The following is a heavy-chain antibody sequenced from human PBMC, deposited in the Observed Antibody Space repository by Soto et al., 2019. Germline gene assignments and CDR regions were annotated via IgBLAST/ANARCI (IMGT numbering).Heavy chain of an antibody. D-gene: IGHD3-10*01. CDR2: IYYSGST. CDR1: GGSISSYY. V-gene: IGHV4-59*01. CDR3: ARPLFGRGNWFDP. J-gene: IGHJ5*02. Sequence: SETLSLTCTVSGGSISSYYWSWIRQPPGKGLEWIGYIYYSGSTNYNPSLKSRVTISVDTSKNQFSLKLSSVTVADTAVYYCARPLFGRGNWFDPWGQGTLVTVSS.